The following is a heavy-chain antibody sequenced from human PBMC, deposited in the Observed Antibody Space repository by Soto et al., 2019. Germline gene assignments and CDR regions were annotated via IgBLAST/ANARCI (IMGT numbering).Heavy chain of an antibody. CDR3: VRDRGQPDAFDI. V-gene: IGHV1-3*01. CDR2: INAGNGNT. J-gene: IGHJ3*02. CDR1: GYTFTSYA. Sequence: GASVKVSCKASGYTFTSYAMHWVRQAPGQRLEWMGWINAGNGNTKYSQKFQGRVTITRDTSASTAYMELSSLRSEDTAVYYCVRDRGQPDAFDIWGQGTVVTVSS. D-gene: IGHD1-1*01.